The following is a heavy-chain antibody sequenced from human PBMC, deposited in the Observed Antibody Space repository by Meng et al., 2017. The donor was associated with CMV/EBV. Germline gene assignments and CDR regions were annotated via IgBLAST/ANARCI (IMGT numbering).Heavy chain of an antibody. CDR3: ARGGIAAAGLH. D-gene: IGHD6-13*01. V-gene: IGHV4-39*07. Sequence: QLQRQGSGPGLVKPSETLSLPCTVSGGSISSSSYYWGWIRQPPGKGLEWIGSIYYSGSTYYNPSLKSRVTISVDTSKNQFSLKLSSVTAADTAVYYCARGGIAAAGLHWGQGTLVTVSS. J-gene: IGHJ4*02. CDR1: GGSISSSSYY. CDR2: IYYSGST.